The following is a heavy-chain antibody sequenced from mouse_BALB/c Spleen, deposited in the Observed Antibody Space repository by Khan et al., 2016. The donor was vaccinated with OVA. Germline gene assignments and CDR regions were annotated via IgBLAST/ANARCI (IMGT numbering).Heavy chain of an antibody. V-gene: IGHV2-6-1*01. CDR1: GFSLTNYC. CDR3: ARQPYYHYNIMDY. J-gene: IGHJ4*01. CDR2: IWSDGST. Sequence: QVQLKQSGPGLVAPSQSLSITCTISGFSLTNYCVHWVRQPPGKGLEWLVVIWSDGSTTYNSALKSSMTTSKDNSTSQASLKMNSLQTDDTTMYFCARQPYYHYNIMDYWGQGTSVTVSS. D-gene: IGHD2-10*01.